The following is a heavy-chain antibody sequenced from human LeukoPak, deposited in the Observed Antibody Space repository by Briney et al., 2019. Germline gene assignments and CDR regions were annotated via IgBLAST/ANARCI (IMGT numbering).Heavy chain of an antibody. CDR3: AREVKGCSVADL. V-gene: IGHV3-23*01. CDR2: LDGRRT. J-gene: IGHJ2*01. CDR1: ALTFSKYA. Sequence: GGSLRLSCAASALTFSKYAMNWVRQAPGKGLEWVSALDGRRTYYEDSVKGRFTISRDNSKNTLYLQMNSLRAEDTAVYYCAREVKGCSVADLWGRGTLVTVSS. D-gene: IGHD5/OR15-5a*01.